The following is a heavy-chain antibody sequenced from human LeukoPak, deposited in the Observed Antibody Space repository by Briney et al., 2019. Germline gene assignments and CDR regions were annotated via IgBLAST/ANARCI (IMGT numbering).Heavy chain of an antibody. CDR3: ARGAAAGDMFDY. J-gene: IGHJ4*02. Sequence: PGGSLRLSCAASGFTFSSYAMSWVRQAPGRGLEWVANIKEDGSEKYYVDSVKGRFTISRDNAKNSLSLQMNSLRAEDTALYYCARGAAAGDMFDYWGQGTLVTVSS. D-gene: IGHD6-13*01. CDR2: IKEDGSEK. V-gene: IGHV3-7*01. CDR1: GFTFSSYA.